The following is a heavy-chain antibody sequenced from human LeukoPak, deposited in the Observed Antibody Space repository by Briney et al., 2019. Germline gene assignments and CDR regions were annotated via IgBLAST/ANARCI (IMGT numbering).Heavy chain of an antibody. J-gene: IGHJ5*02. Sequence: QSGGSLRLSCAASGFTFSDHYMDWVRQAPGKGLEWVGRTRNKANSYTTEYAASVKGRFTISRDDSKNSLYLQMNSLKTEDTAVYYCARVVVPSRDQHNWFDPWGQGTLVTVSS. CDR2: TRNKANSYTT. CDR1: GFTFSDHY. CDR3: ARVVVPSRDQHNWFDP. D-gene: IGHD2-21*01. V-gene: IGHV3-72*01.